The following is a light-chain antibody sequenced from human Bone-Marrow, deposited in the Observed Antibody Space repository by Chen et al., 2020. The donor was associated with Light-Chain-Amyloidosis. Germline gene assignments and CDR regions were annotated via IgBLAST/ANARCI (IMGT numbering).Light chain of an antibody. Sequence: SYVLTQPFLVSGAPGQTATIACGGNNIGSTSVHWYQQKPGQAPLLVVYDDSDRPSGIPERLSGSNSGNTATLTISRVEAGDEADYYCQVWDRSSDRPVFGGGTKLTVL. V-gene: IGLV3-21*02. J-gene: IGLJ3*02. CDR3: QVWDRSSDRPV. CDR1: NIGSTS. CDR2: DDS.